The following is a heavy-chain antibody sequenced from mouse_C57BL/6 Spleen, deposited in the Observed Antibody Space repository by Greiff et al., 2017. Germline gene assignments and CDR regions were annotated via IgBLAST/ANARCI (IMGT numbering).Heavy chain of an antibody. V-gene: IGHV1-64*01. CDR2: IHPNSGST. J-gene: IGHJ3*01. CDR1: GYTFTSYW. Sequence: VQLQQSGAELVKPGASVKLSCKASGYTFTSYWMHWVKQRPVQGLEWIGMIHPNSGSTNYNEKFKSKATLTVDKSSSTAYMQLSSLTSEDSAVYYCESEGTFAYWGQGTLVTVSA. CDR3: ESEGTFAY. D-gene: IGHD3-3*01.